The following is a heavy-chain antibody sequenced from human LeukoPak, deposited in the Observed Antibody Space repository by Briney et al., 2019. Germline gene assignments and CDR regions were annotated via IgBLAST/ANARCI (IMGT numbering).Heavy chain of an antibody. Sequence: SETVSLTCTVSGGSISSSSYYGGWIRQPPGKGLEWIASIHYSETTYYNPSLKSHVTISVDTSKNHFSLKLSSVTAADTAVYYCARDQYDSSGYDLRPDYWGQGTLVTVSS. CDR3: ARDQYDSSGYDLRPDY. J-gene: IGHJ4*02. CDR1: GGSISSSSYY. V-gene: IGHV4-39*02. CDR2: IHYSETT. D-gene: IGHD3-22*01.